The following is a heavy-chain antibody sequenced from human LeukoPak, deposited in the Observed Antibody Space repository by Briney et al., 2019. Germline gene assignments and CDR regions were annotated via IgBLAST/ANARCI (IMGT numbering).Heavy chain of an antibody. CDR3: ARDPAFSGTYCGGDCSDAFDI. CDR1: GGTFSSYA. CDR2: IIPIFGTA. Sequence: SVKVSCKASGGTFSSYAISWVRQAPGQGLEWMGGIIPIFGTANYAQKFQGRVTITADESTSTAYMELSSLRSEDTAVYYCARDPAFSGTYCGGDCSDAFDIWGQGTMVTVSS. V-gene: IGHV1-69*13. J-gene: IGHJ3*02. D-gene: IGHD2-21*01.